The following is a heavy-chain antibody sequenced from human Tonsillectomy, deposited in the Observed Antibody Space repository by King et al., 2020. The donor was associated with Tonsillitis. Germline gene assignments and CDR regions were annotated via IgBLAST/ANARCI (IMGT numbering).Heavy chain of an antibody. J-gene: IGHJ3*02. Sequence: VQLPQWGAGLLKPSETLSLTCAVYGGSFSGYYWSWIRQPPGKGLEWSGEINHSGSTNYNPSLKSRVTLSVDTSKNQFSLKLRSVTAADTAVYYCARDSSGYFEAFDIWGQGTMVTVSS. D-gene: IGHD3-22*01. CDR1: GGSFSGYY. V-gene: IGHV4-34*01. CDR3: ARDSSGYFEAFDI. CDR2: INHSGST.